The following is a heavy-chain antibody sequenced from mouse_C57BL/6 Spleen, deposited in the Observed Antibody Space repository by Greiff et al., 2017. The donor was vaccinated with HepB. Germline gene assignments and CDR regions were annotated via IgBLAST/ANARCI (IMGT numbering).Heavy chain of an antibody. CDR1: GFTFSDYG. J-gene: IGHJ3*01. CDR3: ARGLTNWAWFAY. CDR2: ISSGSSTI. D-gene: IGHD4-1*01. Sequence: EVKLMESGGGLVKPGGSLKLSCAASGFTFSDYGMHWVRQAPEKGLEWVAYISSGSSTIYYADTVKGRFTISRDNAKNTLFLQMTSLRSEDTAMYYCARGLTNWAWFAYWGQGTLVTVSA. V-gene: IGHV5-17*01.